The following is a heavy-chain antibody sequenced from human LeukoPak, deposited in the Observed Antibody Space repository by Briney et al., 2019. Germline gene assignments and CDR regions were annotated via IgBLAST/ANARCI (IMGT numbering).Heavy chain of an antibody. CDR2: INPSGDRT. CDR1: GYSFTSYY. Sequence: ASVKVSCKASGYSFTSYYIHWVRQAPGQGLEWMGTINPSGDRTIYAQNFQGRVTMTTDTSTRIVDMELIGLKSEDTAVYYCARDLGANGANPRFFDFWGHGIMVTVSS. CDR3: ARDLGANGANPRFFDF. D-gene: IGHD4/OR15-4a*01. V-gene: IGHV1-46*01. J-gene: IGHJ4*01.